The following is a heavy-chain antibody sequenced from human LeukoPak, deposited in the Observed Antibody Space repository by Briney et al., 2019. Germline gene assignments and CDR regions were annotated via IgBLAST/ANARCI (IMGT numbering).Heavy chain of an antibody. CDR3: ARPEGSYYYGPGVWFDP. Sequence: GASVKVSCKASGYTFTSYGISWVRQAPGQGLEWMGWISAYNSNTNYAQKLQGRVTMTTDTSTSTAYMELRRLRSDDTAVYYCARPEGSYYYGPGVWFDPWGQGTLVTVSS. CDR1: GYTFTSYG. J-gene: IGHJ5*02. D-gene: IGHD3-10*01. CDR2: ISAYNSNT. V-gene: IGHV1-18*01.